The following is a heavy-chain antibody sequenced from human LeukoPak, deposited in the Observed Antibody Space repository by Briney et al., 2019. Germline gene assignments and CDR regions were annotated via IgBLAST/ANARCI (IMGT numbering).Heavy chain of an antibody. V-gene: IGHV1-18*01. Sequence: EASVTVSCKASGYTFTSYGISWVRQAPGQGLEWMGWISAYNGNTNYAQKLQGRVTMTTDTSTSTAYMELRSLRSDDTAVYYCARAGYFDYKGYFDYWGQGTLVTVSS. J-gene: IGHJ4*02. CDR1: GYTFTSYG. D-gene: IGHD3-9*01. CDR2: ISAYNGNT. CDR3: ARAGYFDYKGYFDY.